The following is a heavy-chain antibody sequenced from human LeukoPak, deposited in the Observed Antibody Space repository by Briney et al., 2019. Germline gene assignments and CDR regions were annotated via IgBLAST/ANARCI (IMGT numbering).Heavy chain of an antibody. CDR3: ARDGTSSSGGSLALIGSIYYGMDV. D-gene: IGHD2-15*01. CDR2: INPNSGGT. J-gene: IGHJ6*02. CDR1: GYTFTGYY. V-gene: IGHV1-2*02. Sequence: ASVKVSCKASGYTFTGYYMNWVRQAPGQGLEWMGWINPNSGGTNYAQKFQGRVTMTRDTSISTAYMELSRLRSDDTAVYYCARDGTSSSGGSLALIGSIYYGMDVWGQGTTVTVSS.